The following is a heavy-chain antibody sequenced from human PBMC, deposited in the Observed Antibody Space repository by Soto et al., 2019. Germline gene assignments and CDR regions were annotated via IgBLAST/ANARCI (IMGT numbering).Heavy chain of an antibody. CDR3: ARAPIVVVGGAAKNPYDYYLDV. J-gene: IGHJ6*03. D-gene: IGHD2-15*01. V-gene: IGHV3-11*01. CDR2: ISSSGSTI. CDR1: GFTFSDYY. Sequence: QVQLVESGGGLVKPGGSLRLSCAASGFTFSDYYMSWLRQAPGKGLEWVSYISSSGSTIYYADSVKGRFTISRDNAKNSLYLQKNRLRAEDTAVYSCARAPIVVVGGAAKNPYDYYLDVWGKGSTVTVSS.